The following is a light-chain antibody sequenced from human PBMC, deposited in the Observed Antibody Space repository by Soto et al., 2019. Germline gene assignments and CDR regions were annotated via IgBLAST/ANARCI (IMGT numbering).Light chain of an antibody. CDR2: MGS. Sequence: IVMTQSPLSLPVTPGEPASMSCRSSQSLVHTNGYSYVDWYLQKPGQSPQLLIYMGSNRASGVPGRFSGSGSGTDFTLKISRVEAEDVGVYYCMESLQAPFTFGPGTKVDLK. J-gene: IGKJ3*01. CDR1: QSLVHTNGYSY. V-gene: IGKV2-28*01. CDR3: MESLQAPFT.